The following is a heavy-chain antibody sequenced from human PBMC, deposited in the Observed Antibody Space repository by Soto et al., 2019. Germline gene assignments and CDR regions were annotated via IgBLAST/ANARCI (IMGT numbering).Heavy chain of an antibody. D-gene: IGHD3-10*01. J-gene: IGHJ5*02. Sequence: QVQLQQWGAGLLKPSETLSLTCAVYGGSFSGYYWSWIRQPPGKGLEWIGEINHSGSTNYNPSLKSRVTISVDTSKHQFSLKLSSVTAADTAVYYCARDRRLITMVRGVSLWFDPWGQGTLVTVSS. CDR1: GGSFSGYY. V-gene: IGHV4-34*01. CDR2: INHSGST. CDR3: ARDRRLITMVRGVSLWFDP.